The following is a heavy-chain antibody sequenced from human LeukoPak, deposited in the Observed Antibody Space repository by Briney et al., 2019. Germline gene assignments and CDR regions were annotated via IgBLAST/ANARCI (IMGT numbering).Heavy chain of an antibody. CDR1: GFTFSSYA. CDR3: LRDQAYYCSGVSCYSDY. CDR2: ISGSGDTT. Sequence: GGSLRLTCAASGFTFSSYAMSWVRQAPEKGLEWVSTISGSGDTTYYAGSVKGRFTISRDNSKNTVFLQMNSLRAEDTAVFFCLRDQAYYCSGVSCYSDYWGQGSLVTVSS. V-gene: IGHV3-23*01. D-gene: IGHD2-15*01. J-gene: IGHJ4*02.